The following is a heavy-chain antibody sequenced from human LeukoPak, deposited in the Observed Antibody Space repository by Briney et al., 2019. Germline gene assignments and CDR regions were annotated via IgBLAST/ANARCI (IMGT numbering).Heavy chain of an antibody. J-gene: IGHJ4*02. V-gene: IGHV3-9*01. Sequence: WLRLSSAASLFIHYDYVMNWVGQAPAKGLEWIGWIGWNSGSIVYAACVKGGLTISRENAQKSLSLQMNSLRAKDKPLCYSSKGYSSSWARVFFGSCGAGTLVTVSP. D-gene: IGHD6-13*01. CDR2: IGWNSGSI. CDR1: LFIHYDYV. CDR3: SKGYSSSWARVFFGS.